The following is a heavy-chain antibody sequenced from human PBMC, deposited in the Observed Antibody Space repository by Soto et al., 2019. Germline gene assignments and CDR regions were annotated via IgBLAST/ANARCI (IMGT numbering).Heavy chain of an antibody. V-gene: IGHV1-69*13. CDR1: GGTFSSYA. Sequence: ASVKVSCKASGGTFSSYAISWVRQAPGQGLEWMGGIIPIFGTANYAQKFQGRVTITADESTSTAYMELSSLRSEDTAVYYCVQIDIGRAFDIWGQGTMVTVSS. CDR3: VQIDIGRAFDI. J-gene: IGHJ3*02. D-gene: IGHD5-12*01. CDR2: IIPIFGTA.